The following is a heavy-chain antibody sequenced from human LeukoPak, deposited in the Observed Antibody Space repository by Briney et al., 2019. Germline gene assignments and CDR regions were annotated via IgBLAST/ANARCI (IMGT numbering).Heavy chain of an antibody. J-gene: IGHJ3*02. V-gene: IGHV4-4*07. D-gene: IGHD3-22*01. CDR3: AIRSRYYYDSSGYLNDAFDI. Sequence: SETLSLTCTVSGGSISSYYWSWIRQPAAKGLEWIGRIYTSGSTNYNPSLKSRVTMSVDTSKNQFSLKLSSVTAADTAVYYCAIRSRYYYDSSGYLNDAFDIWGRGTMVTVSS. CDR2: IYTSGST. CDR1: GGSISSYY.